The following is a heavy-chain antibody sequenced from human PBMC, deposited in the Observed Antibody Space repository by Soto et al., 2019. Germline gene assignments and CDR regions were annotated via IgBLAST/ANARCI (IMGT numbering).Heavy chain of an antibody. D-gene: IGHD3-3*01. V-gene: IGHV3-23*01. CDR2: VKGGGDIT. CDR3: ARGDFGVTMDV. Sequence: EVQLLESGGGLVQPGGSLRLSCAASEFTFSSYSMLWVRQAPGKGLEWVSGVKGGGDITYYAESVKGRFTISRDNSKNTLYLQMNSLRAEDTAVFYCARGDFGVTMDVWGQGTTVTVSS. CDR1: EFTFSSYS. J-gene: IGHJ6*02.